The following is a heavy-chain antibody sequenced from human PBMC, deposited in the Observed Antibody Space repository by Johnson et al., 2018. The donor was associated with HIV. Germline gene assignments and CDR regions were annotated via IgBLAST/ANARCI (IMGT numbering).Heavy chain of an antibody. CDR2: IYSDGSDT. CDR1: GFIFRNYW. Sequence: VQLVESGGGLVQPGGSLRLSCAASGFIFRNYWMHWVRQTPGKGLVWVARIYSDGSDTAYADSVKGRFTISRDNAKKTLYLQMNSLRAEDTAMYYCAKEGSGYFHAFDIWGQGTMVTVSS. J-gene: IGHJ3*02. V-gene: IGHV3-74*03. CDR3: AKEGSGYFHAFDI. D-gene: IGHD3-22*01.